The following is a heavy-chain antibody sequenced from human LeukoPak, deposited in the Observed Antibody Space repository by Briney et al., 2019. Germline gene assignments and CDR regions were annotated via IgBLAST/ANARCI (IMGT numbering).Heavy chain of an antibody. V-gene: IGHV4-38-2*02. Sequence: SETLSLTCTVSGYSISSGYYWGWIRQPPGKGLEWIGSIYHSGSTYYNPSLKSRVTISVDTSKNQFSLKLSSVTAADTAVYYCARRPRFLERYMSRFDPWGQGTLVTVSS. CDR2: IYHSGST. CDR3: ARRPRFLERYMSRFDP. J-gene: IGHJ5*02. D-gene: IGHD3-3*01. CDR1: GYSISSGYY.